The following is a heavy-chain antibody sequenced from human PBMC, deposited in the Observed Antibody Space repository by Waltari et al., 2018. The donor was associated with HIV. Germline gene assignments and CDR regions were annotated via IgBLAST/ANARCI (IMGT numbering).Heavy chain of an antibody. CDR1: VFTFSDYG. D-gene: IGHD3-22*01. Sequence: QVQLVESGGGVVQPGQSLEPSCDASVFTFSDYGVPRVGKAPGKGLGWVAVIWYYGRNKYYADSVKGRFTISRDNSKNTLYLQMNSLRAEDTAVYYCARRVDSSLDYWGQGTLVTVSS. J-gene: IGHJ4*02. CDR2: IWYYGRNK. V-gene: IGHV3-33*01. CDR3: ARRVDSSLDY.